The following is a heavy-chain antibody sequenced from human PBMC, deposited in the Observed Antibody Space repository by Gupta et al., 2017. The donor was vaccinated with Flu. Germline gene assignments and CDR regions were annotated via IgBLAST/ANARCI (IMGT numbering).Heavy chain of an antibody. CDR3: ARGAGSGTDFDY. J-gene: IGHJ4*02. CDR1: GFVFSSFS. D-gene: IGHD3-10*01. Sequence: EVQLVESGGGLVKPGGSLRLSCAASGFVFSSFSMNWVRQAPGKGLEWVSKISAIMTYIHYADSLKGRFTVSSDNAQDSLCLEMTNLRADDTAVYFCARGAGSGTDFDYWGQGTLVIGS. CDR2: ISAIMTYI. V-gene: IGHV3-21*05.